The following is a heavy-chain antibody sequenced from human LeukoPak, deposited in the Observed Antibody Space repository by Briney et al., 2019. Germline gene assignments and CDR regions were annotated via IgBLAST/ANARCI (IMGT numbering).Heavy chain of an antibody. CDR2: ISSSGSTI. CDR1: GFTFSSYS. D-gene: IGHD3-10*01. J-gene: IGHJ5*02. V-gene: IGHV3-48*04. CDR3: ARRTLWFDKNWFDP. Sequence: TGGSLRLSCAASGFTFSSYSMNWVRQAPGKGLEWVSYISSSGSTIYYADSVKGRFTISRDNAKNSLYLQMNSLRAEDTAVYYCARRTLWFDKNWFDPWGQGTLVTVSS.